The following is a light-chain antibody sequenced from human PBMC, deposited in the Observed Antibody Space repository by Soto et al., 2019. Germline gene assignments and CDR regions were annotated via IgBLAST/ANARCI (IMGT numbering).Light chain of an antibody. V-gene: IGKV3-20*01. CDR1: QSVSSNY. CDR3: QQYCNSPFT. Sequence: EIVLTQSPGTLSLSPGEGATLSCGASQSVSSNYLAWYQQKPGQAPRLLIYGISTRATGIPDRFSGSGSGTDFALTINRLEPEDFAVYYCQQYCNSPFTFGQGTTVEIK. CDR2: GIS. J-gene: IGKJ2*01.